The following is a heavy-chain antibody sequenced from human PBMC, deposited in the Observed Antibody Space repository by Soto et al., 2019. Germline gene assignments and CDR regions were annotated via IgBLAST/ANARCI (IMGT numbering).Heavy chain of an antibody. V-gene: IGHV3-30-3*01. D-gene: IGHD5-18*01. Sequence: QVQLVESGGGVVQPGRSLRLSCAASGFTFSSYAMHWVRQAPGKGLEWVAVISYDGSNKYYADSVKGRFTISRDNSKNTLYLQMNSLRAEDTAVYYCARDRGDSYGYNWYFDLWGRGTLVTVSS. CDR2: ISYDGSNK. CDR1: GFTFSSYA. J-gene: IGHJ2*01. CDR3: ARDRGDSYGYNWYFDL.